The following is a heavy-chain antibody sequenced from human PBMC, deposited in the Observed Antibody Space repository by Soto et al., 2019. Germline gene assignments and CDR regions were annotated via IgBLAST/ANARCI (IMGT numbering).Heavy chain of an antibody. CDR3: ARRTPSTALWFGELTGGAFDY. D-gene: IGHD3-10*01. J-gene: IGHJ4*01. Sequence: SETLSLTCTVSGGSISSSSYYWGWIRQPPGKGLEWIGSIYYSGSTYYNPSLKSRVTISVDTSTNQFSLKLSSVTAADTAVYYCARRTPSTALWFGELTGGAFDYWGHGSLVTVSS. CDR2: IYYSGST. CDR1: GGSISSSSYY. V-gene: IGHV4-39*01.